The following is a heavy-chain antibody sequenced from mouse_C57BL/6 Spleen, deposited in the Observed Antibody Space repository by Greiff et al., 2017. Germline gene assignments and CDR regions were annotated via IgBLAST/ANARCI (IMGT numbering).Heavy chain of an antibody. CDR1: GFTFSSYA. J-gene: IGHJ4*01. D-gene: IGHD4-1*01. CDR2: ISSGGDYI. V-gene: IGHV5-9-1*02. CDR3: TREKLGRDYYAMDY. Sequence: VQLKESGEGLVKPGGSLKLSCAASGFTFSSYAMSWVRQTPEKRLEWVAYISSGGDYIYYADTVKGRFTISRDNARNTLYLQMSSLKSEDTAMYYCTREKLGRDYYAMDYWGQGTSVTVSS.